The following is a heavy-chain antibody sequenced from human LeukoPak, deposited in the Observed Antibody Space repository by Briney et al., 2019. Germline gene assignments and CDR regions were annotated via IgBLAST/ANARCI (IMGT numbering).Heavy chain of an antibody. CDR2: ISGSGTST. Sequence: GGSLRLSCAASGFTFSSCAMSWVRQAPGKGLEWVSGISGSGTSTYYADSVKGRFTISRDNSKNTLYLQMNSLRAEDTAVYYCTIGVYWGQGTLVTVSS. J-gene: IGHJ4*02. CDR1: GFTFSSCA. V-gene: IGHV3-23*01. CDR3: TIGVY.